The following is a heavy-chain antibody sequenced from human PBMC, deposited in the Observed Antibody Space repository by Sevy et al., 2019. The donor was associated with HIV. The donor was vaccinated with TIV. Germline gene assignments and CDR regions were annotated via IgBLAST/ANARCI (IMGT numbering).Heavy chain of an antibody. V-gene: IGHV3-7*01. J-gene: IGHJ6*02. D-gene: IGHD3-16*02. CDR3: ARDDRLGESSFDYYYGMDV. CDR2: IRQDGSEK. CDR1: GFTFRNFW. Sequence: GGSLRLSCAVSGFTFRNFWMSWVRQAPGKGLEWVANIRQDGSEKYYVDSVRGRFTISRDNAKNSLFLQLNSLRAEDTAVYYCARDDRLGESSFDYYYGMDVWGQGTTVTVSS.